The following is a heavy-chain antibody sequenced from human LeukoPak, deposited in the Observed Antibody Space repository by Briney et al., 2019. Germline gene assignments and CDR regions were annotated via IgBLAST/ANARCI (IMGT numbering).Heavy chain of an antibody. CDR2: IYYSGST. CDR1: GGSVSSGSYY. Sequence: PSETLSLTCTVSGGSVSSGSYYWSWIRQPPGKGLEWIGYIYYSGSTNYNPSLKSRVTISVDTSKNQFSLKLSSVTAADTAVFYCARMEAWVVPTGPRGFDHWGQGTLVTVSS. D-gene: IGHD6-19*01. CDR3: ARMEAWVVPTGPRGFDH. V-gene: IGHV4-61*01. J-gene: IGHJ4*02.